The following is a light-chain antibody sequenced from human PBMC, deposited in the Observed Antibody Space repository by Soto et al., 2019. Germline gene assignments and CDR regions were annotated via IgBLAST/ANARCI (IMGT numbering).Light chain of an antibody. CDR3: CSSVGSPNWV. CDR1: SSDVGSCNC. V-gene: IGLV2-23*02. CDR2: EVN. J-gene: IGLJ3*02. Sequence: QSALTQPASVSGSPGQSITISCTGTSSDVGSCNCVSWYQHHPGKAPTLMIYEVNKRPSGVSNRFSGSKSGNTASLTVSGLQAEDEADYYCCSSVGSPNWVFGGGTKVTVL.